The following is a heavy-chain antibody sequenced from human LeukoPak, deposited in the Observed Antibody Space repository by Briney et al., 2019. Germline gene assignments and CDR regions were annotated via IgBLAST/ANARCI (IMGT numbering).Heavy chain of an antibody. CDR2: IRQDGSEN. V-gene: IGHV3-7*01. Sequence: GGSLRLSCAASGFTFSGYWMSWVRQAPGKGLEWVANIRQDGSENYYVDSVKGRFTISRDNAKNSLYLQMNSLRAEDTAVYYCARDEMATSYPYYYYGMDVWGQGTTVTVSS. J-gene: IGHJ6*02. CDR1: GFTFSGYW. D-gene: IGHD5-24*01. CDR3: ARDEMATSYPYYYYGMDV.